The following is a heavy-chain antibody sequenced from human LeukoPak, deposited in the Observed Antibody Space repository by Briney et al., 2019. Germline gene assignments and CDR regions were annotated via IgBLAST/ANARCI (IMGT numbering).Heavy chain of an antibody. J-gene: IGHJ4*02. D-gene: IGHD3-22*01. CDR1: GFTFSSYS. V-gene: IGHV3-21*01. CDR2: ISSSSRHI. CDR3: ASSYYYDSSRYSSY. Sequence: GGSLRLSCAASGFTFSSYSMNWVRQAPGKGLEWVSSISSSSRHIYYADSVNDRVTISIDNAKNSLYLQMNSLRAEDTAVYYCASSYYYDSSRYSSYWGQGTLVTVSS.